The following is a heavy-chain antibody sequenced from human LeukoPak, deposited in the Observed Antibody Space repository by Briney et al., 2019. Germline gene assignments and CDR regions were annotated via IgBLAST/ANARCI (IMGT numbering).Heavy chain of an antibody. CDR1: GYTFTTYD. CDR3: ARGGSGSYYNGDDY. D-gene: IGHD3-10*01. V-gene: IGHV1-8*01. CDR2: MNPNSGNT. J-gene: IGHJ4*02. Sequence: GASVKVSCKASGYTFTTYDINWVRQATGQGLEWMGWMNPNSGNTGYAQKFQGRVTMTRNTSISTAYMELSSLRSEDTAVYYCARGGSGSYYNGDDYWGQGTLVTVSS.